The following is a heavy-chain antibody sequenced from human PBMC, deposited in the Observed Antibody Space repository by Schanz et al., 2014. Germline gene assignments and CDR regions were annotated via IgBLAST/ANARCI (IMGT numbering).Heavy chain of an antibody. CDR3: ARGRTFDY. CDR2: INPNSGTT. CDR1: GYTFTGYY. Sequence: QVQLVQSGAEMKKPGASVKVSCKASGYTFTGYYMHWVRQAPGQGLEWMGWINPNSGTTNYAQKCRGRVTMTRNTSMSTAYIELHILTSEDTAVYYCARGRTFDYWGQGTLVTVSS. J-gene: IGHJ4*02. V-gene: IGHV1-2*02.